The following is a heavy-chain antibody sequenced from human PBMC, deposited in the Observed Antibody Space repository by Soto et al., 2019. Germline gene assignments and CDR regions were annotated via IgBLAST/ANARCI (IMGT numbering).Heavy chain of an antibody. CDR3: AREYKGGPYGMDV. Sequence: QVQLVESGGGVVQPGRSLRLSCAATGFTFSSYAMHWVRQAPGKGLEWVAVISYDGSNKYYADSVKGRFTISRDNSKNTLYLQMNSLRAEDTAVYYCAREYKGGPYGMDVWGQGTTVTVSS. J-gene: IGHJ6*02. CDR2: ISYDGSNK. D-gene: IGHD1-1*01. V-gene: IGHV3-30-3*01. CDR1: GFTFSSYA.